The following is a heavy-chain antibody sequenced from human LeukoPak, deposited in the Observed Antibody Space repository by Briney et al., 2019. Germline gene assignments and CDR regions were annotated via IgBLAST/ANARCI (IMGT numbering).Heavy chain of an antibody. CDR3: ARAYCGGDCYLNWFDP. J-gene: IGHJ5*02. Sequence: SETLSLTCTVSGGSISSSSYYWGWIRQPPGKGLEWIGSIYYSGSTYYNPSLKSRVTISVDTSKNQSSLKLSSVTAADTAVYYCARAYCGGDCYLNWFDPWGQGTLVTVSS. D-gene: IGHD2-21*01. CDR2: IYYSGST. CDR1: GGSISSSSYY. V-gene: IGHV4-39*01.